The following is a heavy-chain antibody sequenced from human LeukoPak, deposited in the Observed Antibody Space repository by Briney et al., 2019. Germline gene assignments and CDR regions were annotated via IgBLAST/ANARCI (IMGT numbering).Heavy chain of an antibody. CDR2: IYYAGNT. V-gene: IGHV4-59*08. J-gene: IGHJ2*01. CDR1: GGSISSYF. Sequence: PSETLSLTCTVSGGSISSYFWSWIRQPPGKALEWIGYIYYAGNTKYSPSLKGRVTISVDTSKNQFSLRLSSVTAADTAVYYCARHVSVTPRYFDLWGRGTLVTVSS. CDR3: ARHVSVTPRYFDL. D-gene: IGHD4-17*01.